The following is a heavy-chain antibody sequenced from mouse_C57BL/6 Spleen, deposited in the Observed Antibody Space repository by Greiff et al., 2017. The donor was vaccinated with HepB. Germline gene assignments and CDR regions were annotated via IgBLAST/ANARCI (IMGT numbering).Heavy chain of an antibody. CDR3: ARDDDGYF. Sequence: QVHVKQPGAELVMPGASVKLSCKASGYTFTSYWMHWVKQRPGQGLEWIGEIDPSDSYTNYNQKFKGKSTLTVDKSSSTAYMQLSSLTSEDSAVYYCARDDDGYFWGQGTLVTVSA. CDR1: GYTFTSYW. V-gene: IGHV1-69*01. D-gene: IGHD2-3*01. J-gene: IGHJ3*01. CDR2: IDPSDSYT.